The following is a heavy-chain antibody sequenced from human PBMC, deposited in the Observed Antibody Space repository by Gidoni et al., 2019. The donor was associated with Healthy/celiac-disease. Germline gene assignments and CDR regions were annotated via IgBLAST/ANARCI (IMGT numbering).Heavy chain of an antibody. J-gene: IGHJ4*02. CDR1: GFTFSNAW. CDR3: TTLYCGGDCPIFY. D-gene: IGHD2-21*02. V-gene: IGHV3-15*01. Sequence: EVQLVESGGGLVKPGGSVRLSGAACGFTFSNAWMSGVRQAPGKGLEWVGRIKSKTDGGTTDYAAPVKGRFTSSRDDSKNTLYLQMNSLKTEDTAVYYCTTLYCGGDCPIFYWGQGTLVTVSS. CDR2: IKSKTDGGTT.